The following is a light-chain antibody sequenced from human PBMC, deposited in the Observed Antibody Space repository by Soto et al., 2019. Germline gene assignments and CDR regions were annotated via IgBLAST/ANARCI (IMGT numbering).Light chain of an antibody. V-gene: IGKV3-15*01. CDR3: QQYNNWPPIT. J-gene: IGKJ5*01. Sequence: EIVLTQSPATLSLSQGERAKLSCRARQSVSSYLAWYQQKPGQAHRLIIYGASTRATGIPARFSGSVSGTEFTLTISSLQSEDFAVYYGQQYNNWPPITFCQGTRLEIK. CDR2: GAS. CDR1: QSVSSY.